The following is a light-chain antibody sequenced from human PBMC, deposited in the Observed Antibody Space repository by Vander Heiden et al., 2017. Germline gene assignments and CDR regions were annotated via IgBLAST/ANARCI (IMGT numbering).Light chain of an antibody. CDR1: SSNIGSNT. Sequence: QSVRTQPPSASGTPGQRVTISCSGSSSNIGSNTVNWYQQLPGTAPKLLIFCNNQRPSGVPDRFSCSTSGTSASLATSGLQSEDEADYYCSPWDDSLNGNLVFGGGTKLTVL. CDR2: CNN. J-gene: IGLJ3*02. V-gene: IGLV1-44*01. CDR3: SPWDDSLNGNLV.